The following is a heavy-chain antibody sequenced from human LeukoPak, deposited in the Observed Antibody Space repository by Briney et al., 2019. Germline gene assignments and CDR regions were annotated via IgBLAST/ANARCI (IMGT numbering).Heavy chain of an antibody. CDR3: ANKKGGNYPFEF. V-gene: IGHV3-23*01. J-gene: IGHJ4*02. Sequence: GGSLRLSCAASGFTFSTYAMSWVRQAPGKGLEWVAVINRDGDLAYYADSVQGRFTISRDNSKSTLYLHMDNLRVEDTAIYFCANKKGGNYPFEFWGQGTLVTVSS. CDR2: INRDGDLA. CDR1: GFTFSTYA. D-gene: IGHD3-3*01.